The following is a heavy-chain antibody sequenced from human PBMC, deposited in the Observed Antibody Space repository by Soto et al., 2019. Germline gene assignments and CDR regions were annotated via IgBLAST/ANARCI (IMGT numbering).Heavy chain of an antibody. D-gene: IGHD2-15*01. V-gene: IGHV1-2*02. CDR2: INPNSGGT. CDR3: AREFGAGGPYYFDY. J-gene: IGHJ4*02. CDR1: GYTFTGYY. Sequence: ASVKVSCTASGYTFTGYYMHWVRQAPGQGLEWMGWINPNSGGTNYAQKFQGRVTMTRDTSISTAYMELSRLRSDDTAVYYCAREFGAGGPYYFDYWGQGTLVTVSS.